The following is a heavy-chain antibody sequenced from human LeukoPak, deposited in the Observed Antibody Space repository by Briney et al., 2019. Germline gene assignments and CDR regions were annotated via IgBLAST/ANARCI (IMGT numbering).Heavy chain of an antibody. Sequence: GGSLRLSCAASGFTFSSYSMNWVRQAPGKGLEWVGRIKTKTDVGTIDYAAPVKGRFTISRDDSKNTLYLQMNSLKIEDTALYYCTTLGYRVEGRDVWGQGTTVTVSS. J-gene: IGHJ6*02. CDR2: IKTKTDVGTI. CDR3: TTLGYRVEGRDV. CDR1: GFTFSSYS. D-gene: IGHD6-25*01. V-gene: IGHV3-15*01.